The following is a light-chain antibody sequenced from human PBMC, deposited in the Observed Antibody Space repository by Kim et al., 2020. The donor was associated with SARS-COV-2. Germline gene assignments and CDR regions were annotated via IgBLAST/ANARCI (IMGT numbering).Light chain of an antibody. CDR2: KDS. CDR3: QSSDSSGNYLV. J-gene: IGLJ3*02. Sequence: PGQTARITCSGNALPKQYAYWYQQKPGQAPVLVIYKDSERPSGIPERFSGSSSGTTVTLTISGVQAEDEADYYCQSSDSSGNYLVFGGGTKLTVL. CDR1: ALPKQY. V-gene: IGLV3-25*03.